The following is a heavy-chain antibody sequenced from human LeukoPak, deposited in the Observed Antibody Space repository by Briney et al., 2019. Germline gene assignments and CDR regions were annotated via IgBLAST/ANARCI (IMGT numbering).Heavy chain of an antibody. Sequence: GSLRLSCAASGFSFSSYAMSWVRQAPGKGLEWVSAIGGSGGTTYYADSVKGRFTISRDNSKNTLYLQMNTLRAEDTAVYYCAKDRYCSDTSCYAGQFDPWGQGTLVTVSS. CDR3: AKDRYCSDTSCYAGQFDP. J-gene: IGHJ5*02. V-gene: IGHV3-23*01. CDR2: IGGSGGTT. CDR1: GFSFSSYA. D-gene: IGHD2-2*01.